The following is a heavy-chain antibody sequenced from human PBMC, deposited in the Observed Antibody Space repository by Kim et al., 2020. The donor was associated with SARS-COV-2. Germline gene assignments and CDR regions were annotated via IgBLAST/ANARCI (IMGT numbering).Heavy chain of an antibody. CDR1: GFTFSSYA. CDR3: AKGAPDYYYGSGSYPRTFDY. D-gene: IGHD3-10*01. J-gene: IGHJ4*02. V-gene: IGHV3-23*01. CDR2: ISGSGGST. Sequence: GGSLRLSCAASGFTFSSYAMSWVRQAPGKGLEWVSAISGSGGSTYYADSVKGRFTISRDNSKNTLYLQMNSLRAEDTAVYYCAKGAPDYYYGSGSYPRTFDYWGQGTLVTVSS.